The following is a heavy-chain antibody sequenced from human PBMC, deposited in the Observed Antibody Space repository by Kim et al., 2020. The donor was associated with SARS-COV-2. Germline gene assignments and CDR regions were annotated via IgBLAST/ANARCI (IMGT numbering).Heavy chain of an antibody. Sequence: SETLSLTCAVSGGSIRSADYSWGWIRQPPGKGLEWIGHISYNGRTDYNPSLKSRLTISLDKSKNRFSLNLRFVTAADTAIYYCARGSVWHGLDVWGQGTT. V-gene: IGHV4-30-2*01. J-gene: IGHJ6*02. D-gene: IGHD6-19*01. CDR1: GGSIRSADYS. CDR2: ISYNGRT. CDR3: ARGSVWHGLDV.